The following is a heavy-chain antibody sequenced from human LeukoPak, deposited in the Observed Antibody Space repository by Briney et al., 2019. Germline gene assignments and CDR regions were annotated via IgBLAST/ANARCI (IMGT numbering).Heavy chain of an antibody. J-gene: IGHJ4*02. CDR2: VKSDGSDT. CDR1: GFTFSSYG. Sequence: HPGGSLRLSCAASGFTFSSYGMSWVRQAPGKGLVWVSRVKSDGSDTIYADSVKGRFTISRDNAKNTLYLQMDSLRAEDTAVYYCTNGIGNYYYYWGQGTLVTVAS. CDR3: TNGIGNYYYY. D-gene: IGHD3-10*01. V-gene: IGHV3-74*01.